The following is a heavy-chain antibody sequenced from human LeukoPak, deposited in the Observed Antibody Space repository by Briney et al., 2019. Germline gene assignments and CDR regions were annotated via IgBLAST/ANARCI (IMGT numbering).Heavy chain of an antibody. V-gene: IGHV3-53*04. CDR3: ARDRRGEKDFDV. CDR2: IYADGYT. Sequence: GGSLRLSCAASGISVSNDYMSWVRQTPGKGLEWVSAIYADGYTRDAASVKGRFSISRHNSKNTVYLQMDNLRPEDTAVYYCARDRRGEKDFDVWGPGTMVTVSS. J-gene: IGHJ3*01. CDR1: GISVSNDY.